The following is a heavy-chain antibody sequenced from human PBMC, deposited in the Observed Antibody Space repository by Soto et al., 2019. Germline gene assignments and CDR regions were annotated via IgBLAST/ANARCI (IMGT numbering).Heavy chain of an antibody. CDR1: GGSISRNNNY. V-gene: IGHV4-39*07. J-gene: IGHJ5*02. Sequence: SETLSLTCSVSGGSISRNNNYWGWIRQPPGKGLEWIGYIYHSGSTDNNPSLKSRVTMSVDRSKNQFSLKLSSVTAADTAVYYCARTPFPWGQGTLVTVSS. CDR3: ARTPFP. CDR2: IYHSGST. D-gene: IGHD2-15*01.